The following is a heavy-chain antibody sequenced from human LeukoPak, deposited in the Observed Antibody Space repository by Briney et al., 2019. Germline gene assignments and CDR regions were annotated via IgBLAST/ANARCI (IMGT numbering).Heavy chain of an antibody. J-gene: IGHJ5*02. CDR2: MNTNDGGI. Sequence: GASVKVSRKASGSGFTGYHIHWVRQAPGQGLEWMAWMNTNDGGIRYAQRLQGRVTVTRDTSISTAYMELTGLKSDDTATYYCVGEAAGGFDRWGQGTPVTVSS. V-gene: IGHV1-2*02. CDR1: GSGFTGYH. CDR3: VGEAAGGFDR. D-gene: IGHD6-25*01.